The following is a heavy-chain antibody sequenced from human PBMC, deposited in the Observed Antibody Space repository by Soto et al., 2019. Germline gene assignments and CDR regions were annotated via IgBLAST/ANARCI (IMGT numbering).Heavy chain of an antibody. D-gene: IGHD3-16*01. V-gene: IGHV1-8*01. CDR1: GYTFTSYD. Sequence: QVQLEQSEAEVKKPGASVKVSCKASGYTFTSYDINWVRQATGQGLEWMGWMNPNSGNTGYAQKFQGRVTMTRNTSIITAYMELSSLISEDTAVYYCVRETVSWFDTWGQGTGVTVSS. CDR3: VRETVSWFDT. J-gene: IGHJ5*02. CDR2: MNPNSGNT.